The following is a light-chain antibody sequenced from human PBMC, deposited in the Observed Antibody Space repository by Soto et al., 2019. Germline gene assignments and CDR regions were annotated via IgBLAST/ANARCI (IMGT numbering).Light chain of an antibody. CDR1: QSVSSSY. J-gene: IGKJ1*01. Sequence: EIVLTQSPGALSLSPGERATLSCGARQSVSSSYLAWYQQKPGQAPRLLIYGASTRATGIPDRFSGSGSGTDVTLTISRLEPEDFAVYYCQQYGSSPRTFGQGTKVEIK. CDR2: GAS. CDR3: QQYGSSPRT. V-gene: IGKV3-20*01.